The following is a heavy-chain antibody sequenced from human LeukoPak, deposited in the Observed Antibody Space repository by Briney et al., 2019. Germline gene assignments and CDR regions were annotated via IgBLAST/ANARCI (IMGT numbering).Heavy chain of an antibody. D-gene: IGHD6-19*01. CDR2: ISWNSGSI. J-gene: IGHJ3*02. Sequence: GGSLRLSCAASGFTFDDYAMHWVRQAPGKGLEWVSGISWNSGSIGYAGSVKGRFTISRDNAKNSLYLQMNSLRAEDMALYYCAKVPSRWLAGSDAFDIWGQGTMVTVSS. CDR1: GFTFDDYA. V-gene: IGHV3-9*03. CDR3: AKVPSRWLAGSDAFDI.